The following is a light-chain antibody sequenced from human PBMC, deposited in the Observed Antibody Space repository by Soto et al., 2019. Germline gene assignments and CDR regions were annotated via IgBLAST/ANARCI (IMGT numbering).Light chain of an antibody. CDR2: EVS. J-gene: IGLJ2*01. CDR3: SSYAGSNIV. CDR1: SSDVGGYNY. V-gene: IGLV2-8*01. Sequence: QAVVTQPPSASGSPGQSVTISCTGTSSDVGGYNYVSWYQQHPGKAPKLMIYEVSKWPSGVPDRFSGSKSGNTASLTVSGLQAEDEADYYCSSYAGSNIVFGGGTKLTVL.